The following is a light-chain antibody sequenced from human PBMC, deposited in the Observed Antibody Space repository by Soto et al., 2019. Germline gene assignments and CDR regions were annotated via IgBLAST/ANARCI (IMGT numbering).Light chain of an antibody. CDR3: AVWDDSLNGVV. CDR1: SSNIGINA. Sequence: QLVLTQPPSTSGTPGQRGTISCSGSSSNIGINAVNWYQQLPGTAPKLLIYSNNQRPSGVPDRFSGSKSGTSASLAISGLQSEDEADYYCAVWDDSLNGVVFGGGTQLTVL. CDR2: SNN. V-gene: IGLV1-44*01. J-gene: IGLJ3*02.